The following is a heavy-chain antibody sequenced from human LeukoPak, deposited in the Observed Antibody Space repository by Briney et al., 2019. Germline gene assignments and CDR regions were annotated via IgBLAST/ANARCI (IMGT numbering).Heavy chain of an antibody. D-gene: IGHD3-16*01. V-gene: IGHV4-39*01. CDR3: ARHGHWGYRPIPYYYYYGMDV. CDR1: GGSISSSSYY. J-gene: IGHJ6*02. Sequence: PSETLSLTCTVSGGSISSSSYYWGWIRQPPGKGLEWIGSIYYSGSTYYNPSLKSRVTISVDTSKNQFSLKLSSVTAADTAVYYCARHGHWGYRPIPYYYYYGMDVWGQGTTVTVSS. CDR2: IYYSGST.